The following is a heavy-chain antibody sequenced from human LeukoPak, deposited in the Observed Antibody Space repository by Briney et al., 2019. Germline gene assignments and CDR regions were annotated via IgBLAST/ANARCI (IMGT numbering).Heavy chain of an antibody. CDR2: IRLGGGLT. CDR1: GFTFMNYV. V-gene: IGHV3-23*01. D-gene: IGHD3-10*01. J-gene: IGHJ2*01. CDR3: ARMITMVRGPLIKGYFDL. Sequence: GGSLRLSCSGCGFTFMNYVMAWVRQAPGKGLQWVSSIRLGGGLTHSADPVKGRFIISRDMNTLFLQMNNLRPEDTAMYYCARMITMVRGPLIKGYFDLWGRGTLVSVSS.